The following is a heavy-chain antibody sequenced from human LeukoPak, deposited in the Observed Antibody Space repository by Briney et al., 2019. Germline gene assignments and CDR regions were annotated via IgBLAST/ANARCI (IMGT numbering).Heavy chain of an antibody. V-gene: IGHV3-33*01. CDR2: IWYDGSNK. D-gene: IGHD2-2*02. Sequence: GGSLRLSCAASGFTFSSYGMHWVRQAPGKGPEWVAVIWYDGSNKYYADSVKGRFTISRDNSKNTLYLQMNSLRAEDTAVYYCARDPAAAILLLLDYWGQGTLVTVSS. CDR3: ARDPAAAILLLLDY. J-gene: IGHJ4*02. CDR1: GFTFSSYG.